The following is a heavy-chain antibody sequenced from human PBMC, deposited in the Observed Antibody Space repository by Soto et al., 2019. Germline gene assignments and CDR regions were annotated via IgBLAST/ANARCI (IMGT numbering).Heavy chain of an antibody. CDR1: GFTFSDYY. CDR3: ARYMVRGVIKVDY. V-gene: IGHV3-11*06. J-gene: IGHJ4*02. CDR2: ISSSSSYT. D-gene: IGHD3-10*01. Sequence: GGSLRLSCAASGFTFSDYYMSWIRQAPGKGLEWVSYISSSSSYTNYADSVKGRFTISRDNAKNSLYLQMNSLRAEDTAVYYCARYMVRGVIKVDYWGQGTLVTVSS.